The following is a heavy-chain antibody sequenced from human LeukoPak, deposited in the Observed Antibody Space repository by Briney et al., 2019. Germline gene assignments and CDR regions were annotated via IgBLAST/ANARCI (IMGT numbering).Heavy chain of an antibody. CDR2: ISGSGGST. CDR3: AKVGAAAGREYYFDY. Sequence: GGTLRLSCAGSGFTFSSYGMSWVRQAPGKGLEWVSAISGSGGSTYYADSVKGRFTISRDNSKNTLYLQMNSLRAEDTAVYYCAKVGAAAGREYYFDYWGQGTLVTVSS. D-gene: IGHD6-13*01. V-gene: IGHV3-23*01. J-gene: IGHJ4*02. CDR1: GFTFSSYG.